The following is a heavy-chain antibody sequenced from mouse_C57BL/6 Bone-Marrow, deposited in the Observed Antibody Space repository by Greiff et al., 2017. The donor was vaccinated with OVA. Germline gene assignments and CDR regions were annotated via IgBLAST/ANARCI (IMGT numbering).Heavy chain of an antibody. CDR2: INPNNGGT. Sequence: VQLKQSGPELVKPGASVKIPCKASGYTFTDYNMDWVKQSHGKSLEWIGDINPNNGGTIYNQKFKGKATLTVDKSSSTAYMELRSLTSEDTAVYYCARRGLLYFDYWGQGTTLTVSS. V-gene: IGHV1-18*01. CDR1: GYTFTDYN. J-gene: IGHJ2*01. CDR3: ARRGLLYFDY. D-gene: IGHD1-1*01.